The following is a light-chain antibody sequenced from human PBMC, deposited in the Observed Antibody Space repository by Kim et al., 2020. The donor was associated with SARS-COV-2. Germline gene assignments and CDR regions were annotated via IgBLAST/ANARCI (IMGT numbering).Light chain of an antibody. CDR3: QQYNNWPSYT. CDR2: GAS. V-gene: IGKV3-15*01. J-gene: IGKJ2*01. Sequence: EIVMTQSPATLSVSPGEGATLSCRASQSINSDLAWYQQKPGQAPRLLIYGASTRATGIPVRFSGSGSGTDFTLTITSLQSEDFAVYYCQQYNNWPSYTFGQGTKLE. CDR1: QSINSD.